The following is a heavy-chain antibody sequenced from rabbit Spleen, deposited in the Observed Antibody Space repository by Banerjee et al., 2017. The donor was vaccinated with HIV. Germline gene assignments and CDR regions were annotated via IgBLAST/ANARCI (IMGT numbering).Heavy chain of an antibody. V-gene: IGHV1S45*01. CDR1: GFDLDSSYW. CDR2: IFGAGNSA. D-gene: IGHD2-1*01. J-gene: IGHJ4*01. Sequence: QEQLEESGGDLVKPEGSLTLTCTASGFDLDSSYWICWVRQAPGKGLEWIACIFGAGNSAYYASWAKGRFTISRTSSTTVTLQMTSLTAADTATYFCARGDVDYSFGTYDLWGPGTLVTVS. CDR3: ARGDVDYSFGTYDL.